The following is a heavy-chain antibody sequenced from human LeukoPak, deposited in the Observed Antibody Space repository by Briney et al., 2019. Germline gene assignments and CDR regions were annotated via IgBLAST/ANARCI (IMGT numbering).Heavy chain of an antibody. Sequence: GASVKVSCKASGYTFTGYYMHWVRQAPGQGLEWMGWINPNSGVTHYPQKFQGRVTMTRDTSIRTAYMEVSSLRSDDTAVYYCARGQQWLEAFDYWGLGTLVTVSS. V-gene: IGHV1-2*02. D-gene: IGHD6-19*01. CDR2: INPNSGVT. J-gene: IGHJ4*02. CDR1: GYTFTGYY. CDR3: ARGQQWLEAFDY.